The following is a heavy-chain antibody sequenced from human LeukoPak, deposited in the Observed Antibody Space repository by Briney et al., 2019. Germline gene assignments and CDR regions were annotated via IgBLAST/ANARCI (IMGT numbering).Heavy chain of an antibody. Sequence: GGSLRLSCAASGFTVSSNYMSWVRQAPGKGLEWVSIIYSDGSTYDADSVRGRFTISRDKPKNTLYLQMNGLRAEDTAVYYCAGGVDTAMVTHDYWGHGTLVTVSS. CDR2: IYSDGST. J-gene: IGHJ4*01. D-gene: IGHD5-18*01. CDR1: GFTVSSNY. V-gene: IGHV3-53*01. CDR3: AGGVDTAMVTHDY.